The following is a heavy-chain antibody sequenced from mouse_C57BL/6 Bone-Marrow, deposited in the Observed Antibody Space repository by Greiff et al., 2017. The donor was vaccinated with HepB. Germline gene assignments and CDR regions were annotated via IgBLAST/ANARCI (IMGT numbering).Heavy chain of an antibody. CDR1: GYTFTSYG. D-gene: IGHD1-1*01. CDR2: IYPRSGNT. Sequence: QVQLQQSGAELARPGASVKLSCKASGYTFTSYGISWVKQRTGQGLEWIGEIYPRSGNTYYNEKFKGKATLTADKSSSTAYMELRSLTSEDSAVYFCASGSSYWYFDVWGTGTTVTVSS. V-gene: IGHV1-81*01. CDR3: ASGSSYWYFDV. J-gene: IGHJ1*03.